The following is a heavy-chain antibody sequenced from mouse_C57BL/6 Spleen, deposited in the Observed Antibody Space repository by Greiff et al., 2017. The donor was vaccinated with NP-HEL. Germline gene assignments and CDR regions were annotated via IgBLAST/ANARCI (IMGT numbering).Heavy chain of an antibody. V-gene: IGHV5-17*01. Sequence: DVKLVESGGGLVKPGGSLKLSCAASGFTFSDYGMHWVRQAPEKGLEWVAYISSGSSTIYYADTVKGRFTISRDNAKNTLFLQMTSLRSEDTAMYYCARKIYYYGSSYDYAMDYWGQGTSVTVSS. CDR2: ISSGSSTI. CDR3: ARKIYYYGSSYDYAMDY. J-gene: IGHJ4*01. D-gene: IGHD1-1*01. CDR1: GFTFSDYG.